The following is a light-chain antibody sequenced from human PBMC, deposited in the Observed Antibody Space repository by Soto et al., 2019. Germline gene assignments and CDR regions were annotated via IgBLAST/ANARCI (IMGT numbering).Light chain of an antibody. J-gene: IGLJ1*01. V-gene: IGLV1-44*01. CDR2: TTG. Sequence: QSVLTQPPSASGTPGQRVTFSRSGSRSNIGGNTVNWYQRLPCTAPKLLIYTTGQRPSGVPGLFSGSKSGTSASLVISGLQSDDEADYYCAAWDDSLTGCVFGTGTKVTVL. CDR1: RSNIGGNT. CDR3: AAWDDSLTGCV.